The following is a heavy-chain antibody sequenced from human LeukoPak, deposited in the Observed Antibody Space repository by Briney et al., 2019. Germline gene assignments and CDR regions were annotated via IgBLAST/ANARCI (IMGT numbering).Heavy chain of an antibody. V-gene: IGHV3-23*01. D-gene: IGHD6-13*01. CDR2: ISGSGGST. CDR3: ATYSSSWYCFDY. J-gene: IGHJ4*02. CDR1: GFTFSSYA. Sequence: GGSLRLSCAASGFTFSSYAMSWVRQAPGKGLEWVSAISGSGGSTYYADSVKGRFTISRDNSKNALYLQMNSLRAEDTAVYYCATYSSSWYCFDYWGQGTLVTVSS.